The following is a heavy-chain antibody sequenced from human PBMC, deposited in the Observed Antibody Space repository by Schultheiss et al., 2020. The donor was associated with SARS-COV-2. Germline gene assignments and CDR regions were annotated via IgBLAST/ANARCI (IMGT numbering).Heavy chain of an antibody. V-gene: IGHV4-4*02. Sequence: SETLSLTCVVSGGSISNDEWWSWVRQPPGKGLEWIGDVHHSGSTNVNPPLKSRVTISGDTSRKQFSLKLSSVTAADTAVYYCARVPGYYGMDVWGQGTTVTVSS. CDR1: GGSISNDEW. J-gene: IGHJ6*02. CDR3: ARVPGYYGMDV. CDR2: VHHSGST. D-gene: IGHD1-1*01.